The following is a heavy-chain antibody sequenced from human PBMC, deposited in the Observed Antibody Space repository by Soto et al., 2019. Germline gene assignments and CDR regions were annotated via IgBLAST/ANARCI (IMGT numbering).Heavy chain of an antibody. V-gene: IGHV3-13*01. Sequence: SLRLSCAASGFTFSSYDMHWVRQATGKGLEWVSAIGTAGDTYYPGSVKGRFTISRENAKNSLYLQMNSLRAEDTAVYYCARAYSSRWYYYYGMDVWGQRTKVTVSS. J-gene: IGHJ6*02. D-gene: IGHD6-13*01. CDR1: GFTFSSYD. CDR2: IGTAGDT. CDR3: ARAYSSRWYYYYGMDV.